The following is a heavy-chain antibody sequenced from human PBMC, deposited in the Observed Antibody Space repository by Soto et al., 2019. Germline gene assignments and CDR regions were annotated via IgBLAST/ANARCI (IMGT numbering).Heavy chain of an antibody. Sequence: SETLSLTCIVSGGSNSSSTHYWAWIRQPPGKGLEWIGSIYYSGSTYYNPSLRSRVTVSVDTSKNQFSLKLSSVTAADTAVYYCATYRPPEYSGSSWWFDPWGQGTLVTVAS. CDR3: ATYRPPEYSGSSWWFDP. CDR2: IYYSGST. J-gene: IGHJ5*02. D-gene: IGHD5-12*01. CDR1: GGSNSSSTHY. V-gene: IGHV4-39*01.